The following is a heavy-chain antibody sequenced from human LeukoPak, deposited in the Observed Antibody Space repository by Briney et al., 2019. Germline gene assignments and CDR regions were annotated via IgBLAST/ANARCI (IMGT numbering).Heavy chain of an antibody. CDR2: IYYSGST. CDR1: GGSISSYY. J-gene: IGHJ4*02. Sequence: PSETLSLTCTVSGGSISSYYWSWIRQPPGKGLEWIGYIYYSGSTNYNPSLESRVTISVDTSKNQFSLKLSSVTAADTAVYYCARAVEMATTPTIDYWGQGTLVTVSS. CDR3: ARAVEMATTPTIDY. V-gene: IGHV4-59*01. D-gene: IGHD5-24*01.